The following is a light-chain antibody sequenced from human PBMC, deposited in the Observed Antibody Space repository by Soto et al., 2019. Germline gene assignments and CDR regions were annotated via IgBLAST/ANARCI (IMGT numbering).Light chain of an antibody. CDR2: AAS. CDR3: QNYDSAPQT. J-gene: IGKJ1*01. Sequence: DIPMTQSPSSLSASVGDRVTITCWASQGIKNYLAWYQQKPGKVPKVLIYAASTLQSGVPSRFSGSGSGTDFTLTISSPQPEDVATYYCQNYDSAPQTFGQGTKVEIK. V-gene: IGKV1-27*01. CDR1: QGIKNY.